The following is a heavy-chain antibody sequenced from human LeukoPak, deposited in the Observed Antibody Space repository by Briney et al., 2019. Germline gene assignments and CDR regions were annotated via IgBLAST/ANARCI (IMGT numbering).Heavy chain of an antibody. J-gene: IGHJ4*02. CDR3: ARQIRYDYVWGSYRIDYFDH. D-gene: IGHD3-16*02. V-gene: IGHV4-39*01. CDR2: IYKTGST. CDR1: GGSISSTTYY. Sequence: SETLSLTCTVSGGSISSTTYYWAWIRQPPGKGLEWIGSIYKTGSTNYSPSLKSRVFISVDTSKNQFSLKLRSVTAADTAVYHYARQIRYDYVWGSYRIDYFDHWGQGTLVTVSS.